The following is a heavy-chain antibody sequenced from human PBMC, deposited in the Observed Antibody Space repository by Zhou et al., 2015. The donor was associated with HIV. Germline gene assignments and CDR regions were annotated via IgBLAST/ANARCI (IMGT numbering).Heavy chain of an antibody. Sequence: EVQLVESGGGLVQPGGSLRLSCLVSGFSFTNYWMHWVRQSPGKGLVWVSRINSDGSSTTYADSVKGRFTISRDNAKNTLHLQLNSLRADDTAIYYCVRGRHWTVKTGAEAFELWGQGTMVTVSS. V-gene: IGHV3-74*01. CDR2: INSDGSST. CDR1: GFSFTNYW. J-gene: IGHJ3*01. CDR3: VRGRHWTVKTGAEAFEL. D-gene: IGHD4-17*01.